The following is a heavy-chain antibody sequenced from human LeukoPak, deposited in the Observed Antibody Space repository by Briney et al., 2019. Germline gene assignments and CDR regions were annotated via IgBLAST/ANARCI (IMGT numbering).Heavy chain of an antibody. D-gene: IGHD1-26*01. V-gene: IGHV3-23*01. Sequence: PGGSLRLSCAASGFTVSSNYMSWVRQAPGKGLEWVSGISGSGGSTYYADSVKGRFTISRDNAKNSLYLQMNSLRAEDTALYYCAKDMTGSYGYFDYWGQGTLVTVSS. CDR1: GFTVSSNY. CDR3: AKDMTGSYGYFDY. J-gene: IGHJ4*02. CDR2: ISGSGGST.